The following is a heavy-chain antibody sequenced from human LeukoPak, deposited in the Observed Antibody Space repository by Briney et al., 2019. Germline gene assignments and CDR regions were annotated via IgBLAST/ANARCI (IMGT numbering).Heavy chain of an antibody. CDR2: INPTGDPT. CDR3: AREAMMILRVRGGFDY. Sequence: GASVKVSCKTSGYTFNSYYMHWVRQAPGQGLEWVGIINPTGDPTTYAQKFQGRVTMTRDTSISTAYMELSRLRSDDTAVYYCAREAMMILRVRGGFDYWGQGTLVTVSS. V-gene: IGHV1-46*02. J-gene: IGHJ4*02. D-gene: IGHD3/OR15-3a*01. CDR1: GYTFNSYY.